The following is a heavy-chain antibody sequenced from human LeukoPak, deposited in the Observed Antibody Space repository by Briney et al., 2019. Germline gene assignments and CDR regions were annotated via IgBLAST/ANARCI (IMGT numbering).Heavy chain of an antibody. V-gene: IGHV3-21*01. Sequence: GGSLRLSCAASGFTFSSYSMNWVRQAPGKGLEWVSSISSSSSYIYYADSVKGRFTISRDNAKNSLYLQMNSLRAEDTAVYYCARGGRASLGDYWGQGTLVTVSS. CDR2: ISSSSSYI. CDR1: GFTFSSYS. J-gene: IGHJ4*02. CDR3: ARGGRASLGDY. D-gene: IGHD2-2*01.